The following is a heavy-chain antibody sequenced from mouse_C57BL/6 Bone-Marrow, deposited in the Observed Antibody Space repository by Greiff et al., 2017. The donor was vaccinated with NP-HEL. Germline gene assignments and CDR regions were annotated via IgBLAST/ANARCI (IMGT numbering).Heavy chain of an antibody. CDR3: ARGAY. J-gene: IGHJ3*01. Sequence: VQLQQSGAELVKPGASVKISCKASGYAFSSYWMNWVKQRPGTGLEWIGQIYPGDGDTNYNGQFQDKASLTADKSSSTAYMQLSSLTSEDSSVYFCARGAYWGQGTLVTVSA. V-gene: IGHV1-80*01. CDR1: GYAFSSYW. CDR2: IYPGDGDT.